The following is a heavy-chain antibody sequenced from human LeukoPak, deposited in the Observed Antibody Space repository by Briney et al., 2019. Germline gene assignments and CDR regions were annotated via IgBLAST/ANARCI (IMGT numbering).Heavy chain of an antibody. V-gene: IGHV3-48*01. CDR3: ARGCGSCGGEQPYGMDV. J-gene: IGHJ6*02. CDR1: GFTFSSYS. Sequence: GGSLRLSCAASGFTFSSYSMNWVRQAPGKGLEWVSYITSRSSTIYYADSVKGRFTISRDNAKNSLYLQMNSLRAEDTAVYYCARGCGSCGGEQPYGMDVWGQGTTVTVSS. CDR2: ITSRSSTI. D-gene: IGHD2-21*01.